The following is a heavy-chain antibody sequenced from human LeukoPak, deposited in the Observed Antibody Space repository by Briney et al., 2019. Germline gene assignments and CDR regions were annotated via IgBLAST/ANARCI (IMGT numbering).Heavy chain of an antibody. CDR1: GGSISSYY. V-gene: IGHV4-59*01. CDR2: IYYSGST. CDR3: ARGSHYYDSSGYLYYFDY. Sequence: SETLSLTCTVSGGSISSYYWSWIRQPPGKGLEWIGYIYYSGSTNYNPSLESRVTISVVTSKNQFSLKLSSVTAADTAVYYCARGSHYYDSSGYLYYFDYWGQGTLVTVSS. J-gene: IGHJ4*02. D-gene: IGHD3-22*01.